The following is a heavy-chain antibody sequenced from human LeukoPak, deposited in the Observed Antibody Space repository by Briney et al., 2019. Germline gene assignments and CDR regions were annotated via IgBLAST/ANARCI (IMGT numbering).Heavy chain of an antibody. Sequence: SETLSLTCTVSGGSISSGSYYWSWIRQPAGKGLEWIGRIYTSGSTNYNPSLKSRVTISVDTSKNQFSLKLSSVTAADTAVYYCARDVAVAGGDSDYWGQGTLVTVSS. D-gene: IGHD6-19*01. CDR3: ARDVAVAGGDSDY. V-gene: IGHV4-61*02. CDR1: GGSISSGSYY. J-gene: IGHJ4*02. CDR2: IYTSGST.